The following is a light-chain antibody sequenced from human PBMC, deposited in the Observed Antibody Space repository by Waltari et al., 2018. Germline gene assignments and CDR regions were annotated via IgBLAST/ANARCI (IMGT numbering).Light chain of an antibody. Sequence: QAGLTQPPSASKDLRQTATPTCPGNSNNVGNQGAASLQQHQGHPPKLLSYRNNNRPSGISERFSASRSGNTASLTITGLQAEDEADYYCSAWDSSLSVWVFGGGTRLTVL. CDR2: RNN. J-gene: IGLJ3*02. CDR1: SNNVGNQG. CDR3: SAWDSSLSVWV. V-gene: IGLV10-54*04.